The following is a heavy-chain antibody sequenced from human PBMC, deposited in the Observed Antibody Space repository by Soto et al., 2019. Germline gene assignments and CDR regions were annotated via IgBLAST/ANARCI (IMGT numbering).Heavy chain of an antibody. J-gene: IGHJ6*02. Sequence: SETLSLTCTVAGASIRSGGYYWRWIRQLPGEGLEWIGYIYCSGSTYYNPSLKSRVTISVDTSKNQFSLKLSSVTAADTAVYYCARAYYDFWSGYPYYYYGMDVWXQGTTVT. V-gene: IGHV4-31*03. CDR1: GASIRSGGYY. CDR3: ARAYYDFWSGYPYYYYGMDV. D-gene: IGHD3-3*01. CDR2: IYCSGST.